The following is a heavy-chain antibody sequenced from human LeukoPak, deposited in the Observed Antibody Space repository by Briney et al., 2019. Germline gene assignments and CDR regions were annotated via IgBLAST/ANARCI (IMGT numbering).Heavy chain of an antibody. Sequence: PGGSLRLSCAASGFTFSSYAMSWVRQTPGQGLEWVSAISTSGVSTYNADSVKGRFTLSRDNSKNTLYLQMNSLRAEDTAIYYCAKDEGNYAPHYIDSWGQGTLVTVSS. CDR2: ISTSGVST. J-gene: IGHJ4*02. V-gene: IGHV3-23*01. D-gene: IGHD3-16*01. CDR3: AKDEGNYAPHYIDS. CDR1: GFTFSSYA.